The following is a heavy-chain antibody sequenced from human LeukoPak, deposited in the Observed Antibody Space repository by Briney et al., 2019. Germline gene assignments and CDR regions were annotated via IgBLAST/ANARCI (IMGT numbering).Heavy chain of an antibody. CDR3: AIATRYSSGWFDY. J-gene: IGHJ4*02. Sequence: SVKVSCKASGGTFNSYTISWVRQAPGKGLEWMGRIIPIRGIANYAQKLQGRVTITADKSTSTAYMELSSLRSEDTAVYYCAIATRYSSGWFDYWGQGTLVTVSS. CDR1: GGTFNSYT. CDR2: IIPIRGIA. V-gene: IGHV1-69*02. D-gene: IGHD6-19*01.